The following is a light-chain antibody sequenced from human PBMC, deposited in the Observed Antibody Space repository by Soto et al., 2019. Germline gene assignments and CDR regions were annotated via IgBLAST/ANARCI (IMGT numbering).Light chain of an antibody. Sequence: QSVLTQPASVSGSPGQSITISCTGTSSDVGRYNYVSWYQQLPGKAPKLMIYGVRNRPSGVSNRFSGSKSGNTASLTISGLQAEDEADYYCGSYTSIATWVFGGGTKVTVL. CDR2: GVR. CDR3: GSYTSIATWV. CDR1: SSDVGRYNY. V-gene: IGLV2-14*01. J-gene: IGLJ3*02.